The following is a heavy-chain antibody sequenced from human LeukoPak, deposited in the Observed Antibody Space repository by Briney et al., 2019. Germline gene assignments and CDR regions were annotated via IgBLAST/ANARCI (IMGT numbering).Heavy chain of an antibody. CDR2: INHSGST. Sequence: PSETLSLTCALYGGSFSGYYWSWIRQPPGKGLEWIGEINHSGSTNYNPSLTSRVTISVDTSKNQSSLKLSSVTAADTAVYYCARGPLTLTLITTTIIVTGRGGWFDPWGQGTLVTVSS. J-gene: IGHJ5*02. D-gene: IGHD3-22*01. CDR3: ARGPLTLTLITTTIIVTGRGGWFDP. CDR1: GGSFSGYY. V-gene: IGHV4-34*01.